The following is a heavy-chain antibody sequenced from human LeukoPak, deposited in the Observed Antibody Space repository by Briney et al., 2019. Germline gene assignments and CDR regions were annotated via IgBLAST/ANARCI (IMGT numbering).Heavy chain of an antibody. CDR1: GGSISSGSYY. J-gene: IGHJ4*02. V-gene: IGHV4-61*02. Sequence: PSETLSLTCTVSGGSISSGSYYWSWIRQPAGKGLEWIGRIYTSGSTNYNPSLKSRVTISVDTSKNQFSLKLSSVTAADTAVYYCARVNCSSTSCYGTDYWGQGTLVTVSS. CDR3: ARVNCSSTSCYGTDY. CDR2: IYTSGST. D-gene: IGHD2-2*01.